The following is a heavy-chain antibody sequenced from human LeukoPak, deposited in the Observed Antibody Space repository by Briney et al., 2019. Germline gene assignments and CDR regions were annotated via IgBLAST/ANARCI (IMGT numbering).Heavy chain of an antibody. V-gene: IGHV3-48*04. D-gene: IGHD4-17*01. CDR1: GLTFRTYS. CDR2: ISSSGSTI. CDR3: ARSDYGDNPDY. Sequence: GGSLRLSCAASGLTFRTYSMNWVRQAPGKGLEWVSYISSSGSTIYYADSVKGRFTISRDNAKNSLYLQMNSLRAEDTAVYYCARSDYGDNPDYWGQGTLVTVSS. J-gene: IGHJ4*02.